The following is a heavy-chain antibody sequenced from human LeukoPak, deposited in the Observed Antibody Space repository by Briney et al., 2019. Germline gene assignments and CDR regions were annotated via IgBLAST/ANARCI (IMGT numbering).Heavy chain of an antibody. D-gene: IGHD6-13*01. CDR1: GFIFSTYS. V-gene: IGHV3-21*01. J-gene: IGHJ1*01. CDR3: ARDFGDSSEYFQH. Sequence: GGSLRLSCAASGFIFSTYSMNWVRQSPGKGLEWVSSISGGSNYVYYADSVKGRFTISRDNAKNSLFLQMNSLRAEDTAVYYCARDFGDSSEYFQHWGQGTLVTVSS. CDR2: ISGGSNYV.